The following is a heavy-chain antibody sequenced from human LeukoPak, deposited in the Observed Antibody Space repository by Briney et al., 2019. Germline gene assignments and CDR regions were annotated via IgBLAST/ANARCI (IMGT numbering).Heavy chain of an antibody. CDR1: GFTFSSYS. D-gene: IGHD3-9*01. CDR2: ISSSSSTI. V-gene: IGHV3-48*04. Sequence: GGSLRLSCAASGFTFSSYSMNWVRQAPGKGLEWVSYISSSSSTIYYADSVKGRFTISRDNAKNSLYLQMNSLRAGDTAVYYCARDSLTGYMDYWGQGTLVTVSS. J-gene: IGHJ4*02. CDR3: ARDSLTGYMDY.